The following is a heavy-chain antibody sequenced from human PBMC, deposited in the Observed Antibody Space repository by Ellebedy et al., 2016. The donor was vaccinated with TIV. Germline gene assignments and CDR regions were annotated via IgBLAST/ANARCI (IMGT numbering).Heavy chain of an antibody. CDR2: IYPGYSDT. D-gene: IGHD5-12*01. Sequence: GESLKISCKGSGYSFTSYWIGWVRQMPGKGLEWMAIIYPGYSDTRYSPSFQGQVTISADKSISTAYLQWSSLQASDTAIYYCERLSYGYGGYFDYWGQGTLVTVSS. CDR1: GYSFTSYW. V-gene: IGHV5-51*01. CDR3: ERLSYGYGGYFDY. J-gene: IGHJ4*02.